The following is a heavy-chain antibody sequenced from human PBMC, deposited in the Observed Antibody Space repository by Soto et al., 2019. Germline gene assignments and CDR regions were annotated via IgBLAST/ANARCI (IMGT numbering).Heavy chain of an antibody. CDR2: IRPGDSDA. Sequence: PGESLKISCKASGYRFTTYWIGWVRQRPGKGLEWMGLIRPGDSDARYSPSFQGPVTISVDKSINTAYLQWSSLKASDTATYYCARLKATNETFYGLDVWGQGTAVTVSS. CDR3: ARLKATNETFYGLDV. V-gene: IGHV5-51*01. J-gene: IGHJ6*02. CDR1: GYRFTTYW.